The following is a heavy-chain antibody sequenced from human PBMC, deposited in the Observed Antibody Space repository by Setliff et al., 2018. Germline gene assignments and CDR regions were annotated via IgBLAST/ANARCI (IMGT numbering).Heavy chain of an antibody. CDR2: INNDGSII. Sequence: PGGSLRLSCAASGFTLSHNWMNWVRQGPGKGLVWVAYINNDGSIIQYGDSVKGRFTISRDNAKNTLYLQMNSLRAEDTAVYYCVRDGAGAFDYWGQGTLVTVSS. CDR3: VRDGAGAFDY. V-gene: IGHV3-74*01. D-gene: IGHD1-26*01. J-gene: IGHJ4*02. CDR1: GFTLSHNW.